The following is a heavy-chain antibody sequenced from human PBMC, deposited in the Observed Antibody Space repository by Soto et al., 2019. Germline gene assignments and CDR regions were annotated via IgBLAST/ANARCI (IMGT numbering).Heavy chain of an antibody. D-gene: IGHD3-10*01. Sequence: QVQLVESGGDVVQPGRSLRLSCAASGFTFRGFGMHWVRQAPGKGLEWVAFIRADGSNTYYGDSVKGRFTISRDNSKNTMYLQMDSLRVDDTAVFYGARERYGTGSPQGAADGDVWGLGTTVTVSS. V-gene: IGHV3-33*01. J-gene: IGHJ6*02. CDR3: ARERYGTGSPQGAADGDV. CDR2: IRADGSNT. CDR1: GFTFRGFG.